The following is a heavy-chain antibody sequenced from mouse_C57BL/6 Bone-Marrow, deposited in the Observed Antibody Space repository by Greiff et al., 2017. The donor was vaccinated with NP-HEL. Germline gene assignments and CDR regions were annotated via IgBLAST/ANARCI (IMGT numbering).Heavy chain of an antibody. CDR1: GFTFSSYG. V-gene: IGHV5-6*01. Sequence: EVQGVESGGDLVKPGGSLKLSCAASGFTFSSYGMSWVRQTPDKRLEWVATISSGGSYTYYPDSVKGRFTISRDNAKNTLYLQMSSLKSEDTAKYYCANLLLWYLDVWGTGTTVTVSS. CDR2: ISSGGSYT. D-gene: IGHD1-1*01. CDR3: ANLLLWYLDV. J-gene: IGHJ1*03.